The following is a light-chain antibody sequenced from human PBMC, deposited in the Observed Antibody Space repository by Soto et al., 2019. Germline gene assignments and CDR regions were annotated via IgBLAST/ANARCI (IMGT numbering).Light chain of an antibody. CDR2: KAS. CDR3: QQYNSYRA. V-gene: IGKV1-5*03. J-gene: IGKJ1*01. Sequence: DIQMTQSPSILSASVGDRVTITCWASQSIDTWLAWHQQKPGKAPKLLISKASNLESGVPSRFSGSGSGTEFTLTISSLQPDDFATYYCQQYNSYRAFGPGTKVEIK. CDR1: QSIDTW.